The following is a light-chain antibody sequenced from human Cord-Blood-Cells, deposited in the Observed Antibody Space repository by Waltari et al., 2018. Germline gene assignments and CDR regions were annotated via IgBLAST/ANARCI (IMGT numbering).Light chain of an antibody. V-gene: IGLV2-23*02. CDR1: SSDVGRYNL. CDR3: CSYAGSSTVV. J-gene: IGLJ2*01. CDR2: EVS. Sequence: QSALTQPASVSGSPGQSITLPCTGTSSDVGRYNLVSWYQQHPGKAPKLMIYEVSKRPSGVSNRFSGSKSGNTASLTISGLQAEDEADYYCCSYAGSSTVVFGGGTKLTVL.